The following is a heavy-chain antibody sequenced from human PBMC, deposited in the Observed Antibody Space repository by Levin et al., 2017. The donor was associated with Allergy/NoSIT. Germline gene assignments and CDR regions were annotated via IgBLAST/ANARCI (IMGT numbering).Heavy chain of an antibody. CDR3: ARNNDEYSSASVGY. CDR1: GFIFSDYY. Sequence: GGSLRLSCEASGFIFSDYYINWVRQVPGKGLQWVSCISGSGSYTYYADSVRGRFTISRDNAKNSLYLQMNSLRVEDSAVYYCARNNDEYSSASVGYWGQGTLVTVSS. D-gene: IGHD6-6*01. V-gene: IGHV3-21*01. CDR2: ISGSGSYT. J-gene: IGHJ4*02.